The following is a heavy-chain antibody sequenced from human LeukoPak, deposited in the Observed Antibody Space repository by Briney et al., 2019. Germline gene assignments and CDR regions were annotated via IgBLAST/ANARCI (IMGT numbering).Heavy chain of an antibody. D-gene: IGHD2-2*01. CDR3: ASALVVPAVLTYFDY. Sequence: SETLSLTCTVSGGSISSYYWSWIRQPPGKGLEWIGYIYYSGSTNYNPSLKSRVTISVDTSKNQFSLKLSSVTAADTAVYYCASALVVPAVLTYFDYWGQGTLVTVSS. J-gene: IGHJ4*02. V-gene: IGHV4-59*01. CDR1: GGSISSYY. CDR2: IYYSGST.